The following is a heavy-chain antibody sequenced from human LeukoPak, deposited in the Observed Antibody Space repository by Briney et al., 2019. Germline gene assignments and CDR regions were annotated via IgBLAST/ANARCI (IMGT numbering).Heavy chain of an antibody. CDR1: GFTFSSYW. D-gene: IGHD3-10*01. V-gene: IGHV3-7*01. Sequence: GGSLRLSCAASGFTFSSYWMSWVRQAPGKGLEWVANIKQGGSEKYYVDSVKGRFTISRDNAKNSLYLQMNSLRVEDTAVYYCARSELGYNYYYMDVWGKGTTVTISS. CDR3: ARSELGYNYYYMDV. CDR2: IKQGGSEK. J-gene: IGHJ6*03.